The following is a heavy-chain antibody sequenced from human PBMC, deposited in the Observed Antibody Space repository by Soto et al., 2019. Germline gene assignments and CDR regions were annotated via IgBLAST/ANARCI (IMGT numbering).Heavy chain of an antibody. CDR3: ARAMAYYKNRFDP. Sequence: ASVKVSCKASGYTFSDYYIHWVRQAPGQGLEWMGWINPNSGGTKYAPKFQGGVTMTRDTSITTAYMELSRLRSDDTAVYYCARAMAYYKNRFDPWGQGTLVTVSS. CDR1: GYTFSDYY. D-gene: IGHD1-26*01. CDR2: INPNSGGT. V-gene: IGHV1-2*02. J-gene: IGHJ5*02.